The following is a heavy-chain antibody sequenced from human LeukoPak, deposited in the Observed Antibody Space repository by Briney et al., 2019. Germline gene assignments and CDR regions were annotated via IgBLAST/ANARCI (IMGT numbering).Heavy chain of an antibody. CDR1: GYTFSTYD. J-gene: IGHJ4*02. V-gene: IGHV1-8*02. CDR2: MNPNSANT. CDR3: ARAIRYQLLSEY. D-gene: IGHD2-2*01. Sequence: ASVKVSCKTSGYTFSTYDINWLRQAAGQGLEWMGWMNPNSANTGFAQKFQGRAAITRDTSTATAYLELSGLTSEDTAVYYCARAIRYQLLSEYWGQGTLVTVSS.